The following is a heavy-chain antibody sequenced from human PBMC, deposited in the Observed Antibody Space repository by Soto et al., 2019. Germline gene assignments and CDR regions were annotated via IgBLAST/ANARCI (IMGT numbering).Heavy chain of an antibody. CDR2: IYYSGST. Sequence: TLSLTCTVSGGSISSGGYYWSWIRQHPGKGLEWIGYIYYSGSTYYNPSLKSRVTISVDTSKNQFSLKLSSVTAADTAVYYCARSHCISPGCYEYQYYGMDVWGQGTTVTVSS. V-gene: IGHV4-31*03. CDR3: ARSHCISPGCYEYQYYGMDV. J-gene: IGHJ6*02. D-gene: IGHD2-2*01. CDR1: GGSISSGGYY.